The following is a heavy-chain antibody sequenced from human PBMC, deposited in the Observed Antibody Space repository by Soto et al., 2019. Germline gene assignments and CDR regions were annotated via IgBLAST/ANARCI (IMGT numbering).Heavy chain of an antibody. Sequence: SVKVSCXASGGTFSSYAISWVRHAPGQGLEWMGGIIPIFGTANYAQKFQGRVTITADESTSTAYMELSSLRSEDTAVYYCATRKDIVVVVAATVEKYNWFDPWGQGTLVTVSS. CDR1: GGTFSSYA. V-gene: IGHV1-69*13. CDR2: IIPIFGTA. D-gene: IGHD2-15*01. CDR3: ATRKDIVVVVAATVEKYNWFDP. J-gene: IGHJ5*02.